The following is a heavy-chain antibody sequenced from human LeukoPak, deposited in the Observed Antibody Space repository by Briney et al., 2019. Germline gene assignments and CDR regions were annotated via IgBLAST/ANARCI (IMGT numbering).Heavy chain of an antibody. Sequence: PGGSLRLSCAVSGFSVSTNYMSWVRQAPGKGLEWVGFIRSKACGETTEYAASVKGRFTISRDDSKSIAYLQMNSLKTEDTAVYYCTSDDYGNIFDYWGQGTLVTVSS. V-gene: IGHV3-49*04. CDR3: TSDDYGNIFDY. CDR2: IRSKACGETT. CDR1: GFSVSTNY. D-gene: IGHD4-17*01. J-gene: IGHJ4*02.